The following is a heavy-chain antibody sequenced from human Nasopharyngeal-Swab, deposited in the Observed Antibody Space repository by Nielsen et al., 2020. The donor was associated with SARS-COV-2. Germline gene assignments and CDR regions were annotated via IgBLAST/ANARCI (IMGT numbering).Heavy chain of an antibody. CDR1: GFTFSSYA. CDR2: ISGSGGST. D-gene: IGHD1-26*01. CDR3: AKEPSSGSYPS. V-gene: IGHV3-23*01. J-gene: IGHJ4*02. Sequence: GESLKISCAASGFTFSSYAMSWVRQAPGKGLEWVSAISGSGGSTYYADSVKGRFTISRDNSKNTLYLQMNSLRAEDTAVYYCAKEPSSGSYPSWGQGTLVTVSS.